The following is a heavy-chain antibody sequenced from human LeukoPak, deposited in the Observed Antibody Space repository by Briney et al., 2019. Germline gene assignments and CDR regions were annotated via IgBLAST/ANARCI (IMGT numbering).Heavy chain of an antibody. CDR1: GFTFSTYG. V-gene: IGHV3-30*02. J-gene: IGHJ6*03. CDR3: AKGFDSYYYDSSEPYYYYYYMDV. CDR2: IRYVGINK. Sequence: GSLRLSCAASGFTFSTYGMHWVRQAPGKGLEWVSFIRYVGINKYYADSVKGRFTISRDNAKNTLYLQMNSLRAEDTAVYYCAKGFDSYYYDSSEPYYYYYYMDVWGKGTTVTISS. D-gene: IGHD3-22*01.